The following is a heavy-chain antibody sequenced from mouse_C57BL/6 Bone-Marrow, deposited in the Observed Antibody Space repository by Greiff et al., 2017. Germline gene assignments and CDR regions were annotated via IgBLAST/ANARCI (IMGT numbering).Heavy chain of an antibody. V-gene: IGHV1-62-2*01. Sequence: QVQLQQPGAELVKPGASVKLSCKASGYTFTEYTIHWVKQRSGQGLEWIGWFYPGSGSIKYNEKFKDKATLTADKSSSTVYMELSRLTSEDSAVYFCARHEASYYYGSSPYLDYWGQGTTLTVSS. CDR3: ARHEASYYYGSSPYLDY. D-gene: IGHD1-1*01. J-gene: IGHJ2*01. CDR1: GYTFTEYT. CDR2: FYPGSGSI.